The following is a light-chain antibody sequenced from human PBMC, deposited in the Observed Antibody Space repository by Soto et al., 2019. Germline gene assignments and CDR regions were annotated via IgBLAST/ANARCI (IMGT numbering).Light chain of an antibody. CDR3: VSWDDSMSGLV. J-gene: IGLJ1*01. CDR1: SANIGNNY. CDR2: SNN. Sequence: VLTQPPSSSGTPGQRVTISCSGRSANIGNNYVCWYQQLPGTAPKLLIYSNNQRPSGVPDRFSGSKSGTSASLAISGLRYEDEADYYCVSWDDSMSGLVLGTGNKVTVL. V-gene: IGLV1-47*02.